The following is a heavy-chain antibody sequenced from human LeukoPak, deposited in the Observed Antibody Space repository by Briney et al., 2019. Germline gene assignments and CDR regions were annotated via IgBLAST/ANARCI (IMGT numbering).Heavy chain of an antibody. CDR2: IYYSGST. CDR1: GDSISSSTYY. J-gene: IGHJ3*02. V-gene: IGHV4-39*01. CDR3: ARRLPLYAPDVFDI. Sequence: SETLSLTCTVSGDSISSSTYYWGWIRQPPGKGLEWIGSIYYSGSTYYNPSLKSRVTISVDTSKNQFSLKLSSVTAADTAVHYCARRLPLYAPDVFDIWGQGTMVTVSS. D-gene: IGHD2/OR15-2a*01.